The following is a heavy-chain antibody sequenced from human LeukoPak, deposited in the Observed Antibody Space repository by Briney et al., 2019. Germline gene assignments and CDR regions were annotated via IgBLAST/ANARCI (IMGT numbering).Heavy chain of an antibody. D-gene: IGHD3-22*01. CDR1: GGSISSSSYY. V-gene: IGHV4-39*01. Sequence: SETLSLTCTVSGGSISSSSYYWGWIRQPPGKGLEWIGSIYYSGSTYYNPSLKSRVTISVDTSKNQFSLKLSSVTAADTAVYFCARGPYSYDSSGAFDIWGQGTMVTVPS. J-gene: IGHJ3*02. CDR3: ARGPYSYDSSGAFDI. CDR2: IYYSGST.